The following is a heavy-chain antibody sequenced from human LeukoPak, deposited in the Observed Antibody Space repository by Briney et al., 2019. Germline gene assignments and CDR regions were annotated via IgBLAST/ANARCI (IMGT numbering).Heavy chain of an antibody. CDR1: GGTFSSYA. V-gene: IGHV1-69*13. CDR2: IIPIFGTA. D-gene: IGHD6-13*01. CDR3: ARVAGRWYSSSWLDY. J-gene: IGHJ4*02. Sequence: ASVKVSCKASGGTFSSYAISRVRQAPGQGLEWMGGIIPIFGTANYAQKFQGRVTITADESTSTAYMELSSLRSEDTAVYYCARVAGRWYSSSWLDYWGQGTLVTVSS.